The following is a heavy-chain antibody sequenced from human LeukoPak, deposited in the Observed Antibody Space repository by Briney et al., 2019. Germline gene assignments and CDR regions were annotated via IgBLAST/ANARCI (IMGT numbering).Heavy chain of an antibody. V-gene: IGHV3-53*01. D-gene: IGHD3-3*01. CDR1: GFTFSSNY. Sequence: GGSLRLSCAASGFTFSSNYMSWVRQAPGKGLEWVSVIYSGGSTYYADSVEGRFTISRDNSKNTLYLQMNSLRAEDTAVYYCASQQYPYEGPTDYWGQGILVTVSS. J-gene: IGHJ4*02. CDR3: ASQQYPYEGPTDY. CDR2: IYSGGST.